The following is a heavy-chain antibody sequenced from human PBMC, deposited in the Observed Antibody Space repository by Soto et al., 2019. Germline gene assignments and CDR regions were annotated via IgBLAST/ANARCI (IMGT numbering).Heavy chain of an antibody. J-gene: IGHJ6*02. CDR2: ISYDGNNK. Sequence: QVQLVESGGGVVQPGRSLRLSCAASGFTFSNYAMYWVRQAPGKGLEWVAVISYDGNNKYYADSVKGRFTISRDNSKNTLYLQMNSLGAEDTAVYYCARAGCDGGTCYTLVGLRYGMDVWGQGNTVTVSS. CDR3: ARAGCDGGTCYTLVGLRYGMDV. D-gene: IGHD2-15*01. CDR1: GFTFSNYA. V-gene: IGHV3-30-3*01.